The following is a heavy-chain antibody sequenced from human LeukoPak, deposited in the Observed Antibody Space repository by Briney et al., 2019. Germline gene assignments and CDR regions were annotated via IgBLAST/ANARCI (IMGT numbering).Heavy chain of an antibody. J-gene: IGHJ6*03. Sequence: GESLRLSCAASGFAFISTSIHWVRQAPRKGLEWLSYSSTVTGNIYYADSVKGRFTISRDNAKSSLYLQMSSLRAEDTAVYFCATTGNFYDMDVWGKGTTVTVSS. V-gene: IGHV3-48*04. CDR1: GFAFISTS. CDR2: SSTVTGNI. CDR3: ATTGNFYDMDV. D-gene: IGHD1-1*01.